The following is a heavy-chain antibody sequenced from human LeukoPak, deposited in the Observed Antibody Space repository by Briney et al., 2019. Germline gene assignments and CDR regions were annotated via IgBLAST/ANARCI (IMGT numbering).Heavy chain of an antibody. J-gene: IGHJ4*02. CDR3: ARDSTAMVTGY. Sequence: PSETLSLTCTVSGGSISSYYWSWIRQPAGKGLEWIGRIYTSGSTNYTPSLKSRVTMSVDTSKNHFSLKLSSVTAADTAVYYCARDSTAMVTGYWGQGTLVTVSS. V-gene: IGHV4-4*07. CDR1: GGSISSYY. CDR2: IYTSGST. D-gene: IGHD5-18*01.